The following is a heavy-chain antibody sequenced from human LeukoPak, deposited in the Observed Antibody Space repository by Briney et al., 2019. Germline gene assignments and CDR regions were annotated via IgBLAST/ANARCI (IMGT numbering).Heavy chain of an antibody. Sequence: GGSLRLSCAASGSTFSSYGMHWVRQAPGKGLEWVAVIWYDGSNKYYADSVKGRFTISRDNSKNTLYLQMNSLRAEDTAVYYCARVYGSGSYLDYWGQGTLVTVSS. V-gene: IGHV3-33*01. CDR3: ARVYGSGSYLDY. D-gene: IGHD3-10*01. CDR1: GSTFSSYG. J-gene: IGHJ4*02. CDR2: IWYDGSNK.